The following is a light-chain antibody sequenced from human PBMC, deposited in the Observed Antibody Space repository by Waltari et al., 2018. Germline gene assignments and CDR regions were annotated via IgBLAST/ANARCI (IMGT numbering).Light chain of an antibody. CDR3: QQYNRWPPIT. Sequence: EVVMTQSPATLSVSPGERASLSCRASQSIATNLAWYQQKPGQSPRLLVYDASTRAPSIPARFRGSGSGTEFTLAISCLQSEDSAVYYCQQYNRWPPITFGQGTRLEIK. J-gene: IGKJ5*01. V-gene: IGKV3-15*01. CDR1: QSIATN. CDR2: DAS.